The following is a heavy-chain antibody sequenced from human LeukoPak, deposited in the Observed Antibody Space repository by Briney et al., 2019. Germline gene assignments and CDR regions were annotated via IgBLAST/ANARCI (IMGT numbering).Heavy chain of an antibody. Sequence: SGXLSLTCAVSGGSISXSNWWSXVRQPPGKGLXWXGEIYHSGSTNYNPSHKSRVTISVVKSKNQFSLKLSSVTAADTAVYFCARTRGYGLASFDYWGQGTLVTVSS. CDR3: ARTRGYGLASFDY. CDR1: GGSISXSNW. CDR2: IYHSGST. J-gene: IGHJ4*02. D-gene: IGHD3-10*01. V-gene: IGHV4-4*02.